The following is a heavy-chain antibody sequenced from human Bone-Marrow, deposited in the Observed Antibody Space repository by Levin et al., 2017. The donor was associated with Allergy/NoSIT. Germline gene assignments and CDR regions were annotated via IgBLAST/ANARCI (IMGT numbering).Heavy chain of an antibody. D-gene: IGHD3-9*01. CDR1: GDSISSSNYY. CDR3: ARAGRYDY. CDR2: IYYSGNT. J-gene: IGHJ4*02. Sequence: SQTLSLTCTVSGDSISSSNYYWGWIRQPPGEGLEWIGSIYYSGNTYYNPSLKSRLTISVDTSKNQFSLKLRSVTAADTAVYYCARAGRYDYWGQGTLVTVSS. V-gene: IGHV4-39*07.